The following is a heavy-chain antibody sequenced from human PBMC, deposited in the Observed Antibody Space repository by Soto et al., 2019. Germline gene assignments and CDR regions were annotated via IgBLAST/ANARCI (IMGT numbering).Heavy chain of an antibody. D-gene: IGHD3-10*01. CDR2: IKQDGSEK. CDR3: ARDQDYGSGSYYSPPPNWFDP. Sequence: EVQLVESGGGLVQPGGSLRLSCAASGFTFSSYWMSWVRQAPGKGPEWVANIKQDGSEKYYVDSVKGRFTISRDNAKNSLYLQMNSLRAEDTAVYYCARDQDYGSGSYYSPPPNWFDPWGQGTLVTVSS. CDR1: GFTFSSYW. V-gene: IGHV3-7*01. J-gene: IGHJ5*02.